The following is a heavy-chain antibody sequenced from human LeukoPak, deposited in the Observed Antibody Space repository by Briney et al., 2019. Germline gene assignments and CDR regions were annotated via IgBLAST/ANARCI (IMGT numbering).Heavy chain of an antibody. Sequence: GRCLRLSCAAAGFTFDDYAMHWVRHAPGKGLEWVSGISWNSGSIGYADSVKGRFTISRDNAKNSLYLQMNSLRAEDTALYYCAKDGADSGSYRGGYFDYWGQGTLVTVSS. CDR1: GFTFDDYA. CDR2: ISWNSGSI. J-gene: IGHJ4*02. D-gene: IGHD1-26*01. CDR3: AKDGADSGSYRGGYFDY. V-gene: IGHV3-9*01.